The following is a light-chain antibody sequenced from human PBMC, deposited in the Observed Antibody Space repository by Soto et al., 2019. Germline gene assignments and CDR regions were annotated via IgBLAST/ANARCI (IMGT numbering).Light chain of an antibody. Sequence: QSALTQPASVSGSPGQSITISCTGTSSDVGGYNYVSWYQQHPGKAPKLMIYDVSNRPSGVSNRFSGSKSGNTASLTISGLQAEDEADYYCSSYTGSSTPLVFDGGTKLTVL. V-gene: IGLV2-14*01. J-gene: IGLJ2*01. CDR1: SSDVGGYNY. CDR2: DVS. CDR3: SSYTGSSTPLV.